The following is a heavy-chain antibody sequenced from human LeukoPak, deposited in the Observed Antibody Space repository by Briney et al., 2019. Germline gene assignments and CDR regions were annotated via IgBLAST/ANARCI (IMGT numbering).Heavy chain of an antibody. CDR1: SGSITNYY. J-gene: IGHJ6*03. CDR2: IYYSGNT. CDR3: ARADYSSTWSHDYYYMDV. Sequence: PSETLSLTCTVSSGSITNYYWSWIRQPPGKGLEWIGFIYYSGNTNYNPSLKSRVTISVDTSKNQFSLKLSSMTAADTAVYYCARADYSSTWSHDYYYMDVWGKGTTVTVSS. V-gene: IGHV4-59*01. D-gene: IGHD6-13*01.